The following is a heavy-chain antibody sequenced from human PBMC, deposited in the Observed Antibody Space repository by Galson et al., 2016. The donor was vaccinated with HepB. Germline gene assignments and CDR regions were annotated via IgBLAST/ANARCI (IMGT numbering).Heavy chain of an antibody. CDR3: ARDKSPIVVVPGANSYYYNYGMDV. CDR2: ISGYNGIT. J-gene: IGHJ6*04. CDR1: GYTFSTYG. D-gene: IGHD2-2*01. V-gene: IGHV1-18*01. Sequence: SVKVSCKASGYTFSTYGITWVRQAPGQGLEWMGWISGYNGITNYAQMLQGRVTMTTDTSTAKAFMELRSLGSDETAVYYCARDKSPIVVVPGANSYYYNYGMDVWGKGTTVTVAS.